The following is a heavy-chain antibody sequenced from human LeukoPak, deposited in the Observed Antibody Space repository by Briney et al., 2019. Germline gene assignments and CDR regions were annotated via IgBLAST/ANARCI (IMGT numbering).Heavy chain of an antibody. V-gene: IGHV3-23*01. CDR2: ISGSGGST. D-gene: IGHD6-13*01. Sequence: GGSPRLSCAASGFTFSGYAMSWVRQAPGKGLEWVSAISGSGGSTYYADSVKGRFTISRDNSKNTLYLQMNSLRAEDTAVYYCAKDWIVGAAGTFDYRGQGTLVTVSS. CDR1: GFTFSGYA. J-gene: IGHJ4*02. CDR3: AKDWIVGAAGTFDY.